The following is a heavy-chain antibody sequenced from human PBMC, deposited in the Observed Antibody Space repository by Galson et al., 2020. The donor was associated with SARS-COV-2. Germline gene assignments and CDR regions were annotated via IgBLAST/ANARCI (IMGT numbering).Heavy chain of an antibody. Sequence: GESLKISCAASGFIFSDAHMTWIRQAPGKGLEWISYIKNGGDTIYYADSVNGRFTMSRDNANNLLYLQMNSLRVEDTAMYYCARESWGSLDPWGQGTLVTVST. CDR3: ARESWGSLDP. CDR2: IKNGGDTI. J-gene: IGHJ5*02. V-gene: IGHV3-11*01. CDR1: GFIFSDAH. D-gene: IGHD3-16*01.